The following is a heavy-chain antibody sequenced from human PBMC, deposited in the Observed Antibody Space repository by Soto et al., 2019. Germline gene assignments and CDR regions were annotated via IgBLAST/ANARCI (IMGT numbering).Heavy chain of an antibody. D-gene: IGHD4-17*01. CDR3: ARDKGDYRFWYFDL. V-gene: IGHV3-33*01. Sequence: QVQLVESGGGVVQPGRSLRLSCAASGFTFSSYGMHWVRQAPGKGLEWVAVIWYDGSNKYYADSVKGRFTISRDNSKNTLYLQMNSLRAEDTAVYYCARDKGDYRFWYFDLWGRGTLVTVSS. CDR1: GFTFSSYG. CDR2: IWYDGSNK. J-gene: IGHJ2*01.